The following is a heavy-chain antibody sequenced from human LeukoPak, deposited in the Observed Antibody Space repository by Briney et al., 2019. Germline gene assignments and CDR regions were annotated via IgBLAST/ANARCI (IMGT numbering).Heavy chain of an antibody. CDR3: ARVVGYSSSSADFYYYYGMDV. CDR1: GYTFTGYY. Sequence: ASVKVSCKASGYTFTGYYMHWVRQAPGQGLEWMGWINPNSGGPKYAQKFQGRVTMTRDTSISTAYMELSRLRSDDTAVYYCARVVGYSSSSADFYYYYGMDVWGQGATVTVSS. CDR2: INPNSGGP. V-gene: IGHV1-2*02. D-gene: IGHD6-6*01. J-gene: IGHJ6*02.